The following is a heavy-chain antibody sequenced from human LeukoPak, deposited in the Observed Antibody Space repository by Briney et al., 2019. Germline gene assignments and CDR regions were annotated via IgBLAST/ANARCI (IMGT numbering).Heavy chain of an antibody. CDR3: ARAQRGDYMDV. CDR2: IYAGGST. CDR1: GFTVSSNY. D-gene: IGHD6-25*01. J-gene: IGHJ6*03. V-gene: IGHV3-53*01. Sequence: QAGGSLRLSCAASGFTVSSNYMTWVRQAPGKGLEWVSVIYAGGSTYYADSVKGRFTISRDNSKNTLYLLMSNLRAEDTAVYYCARAQRGDYMDVWGKGTTVTISS.